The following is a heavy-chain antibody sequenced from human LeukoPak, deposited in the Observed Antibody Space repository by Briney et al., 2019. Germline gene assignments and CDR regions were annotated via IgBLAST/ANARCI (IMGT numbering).Heavy chain of an antibody. J-gene: IGHJ3*02. V-gene: IGHV3-53*01. D-gene: IGHD2-15*01. CDR3: ASVMCGSCYFDAFDT. Sequence: GGTLRLSCAASGFTVSSKYMSWVRQAPGKGLEWVSVIYSGGSTYYADSVKGRFTISRDNSKNTLYLQMNSLRAEDTAVYYCASVMCGSCYFDAFDTWGQGTMVTVSS. CDR1: GFTVSSKY. CDR2: IYSGGST.